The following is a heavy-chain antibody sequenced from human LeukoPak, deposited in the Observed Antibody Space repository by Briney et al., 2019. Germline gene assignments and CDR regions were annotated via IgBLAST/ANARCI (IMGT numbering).Heavy chain of an antibody. CDR2: IKSKTDGGTT. J-gene: IGHJ4*02. D-gene: IGHD6-19*01. Sequence: GGSLRLSCAASGFTFSNAWMSWVRQAPGKGLEWVGRIKSKTDGGTTDYAAPVKGRFTTSRDDSKNTLYLQMNSLKTEDTAVYYCTTDNWYSSGWYDDGIDYWGQGTLVTVSS. CDR1: GFTFSNAW. V-gene: IGHV3-15*01. CDR3: TTDNWYSSGWYDDGIDY.